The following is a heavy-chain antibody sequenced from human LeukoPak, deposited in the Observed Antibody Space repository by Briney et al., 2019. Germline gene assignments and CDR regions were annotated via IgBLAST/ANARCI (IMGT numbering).Heavy chain of an antibody. J-gene: IGHJ3*02. V-gene: IGHV4-34*01. CDR3: ARDSCGGDCYYAFDI. CDR1: GGSISNYY. Sequence: SETLSLTCTVSGGSISNYYWSWIRQPPGKGLEWIGEINHSGSTNYNPSLKSRVTISVDTSKNQFSLKLSSVTAADTAVYYCARDSCGGDCYYAFDIWGQGTMVTVSS. CDR2: INHSGST. D-gene: IGHD2-21*02.